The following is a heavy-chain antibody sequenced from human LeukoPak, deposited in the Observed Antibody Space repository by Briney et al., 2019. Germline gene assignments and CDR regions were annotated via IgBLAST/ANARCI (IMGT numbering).Heavy chain of an antibody. V-gene: IGHV3-30-3*01. J-gene: IGHJ6*02. D-gene: IGHD6-19*01. CDR1: GFTFSSYA. Sequence: RPGGSLRLSCAASGFTFSSYAMHWVRQAPGKGLEWVAVMSYDGIHIYYADSVKGRFTISRDNSKNTLYLQMNSLRAEDTAVYYCARERSHAGFSSGWSRYYYGMDVWGQGTTVTVSS. CDR3: ARERSHAGFSSGWSRYYYGMDV. CDR2: MSYDGIHI.